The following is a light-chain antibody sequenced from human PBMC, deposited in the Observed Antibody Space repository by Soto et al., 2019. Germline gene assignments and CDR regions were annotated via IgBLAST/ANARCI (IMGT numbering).Light chain of an antibody. CDR3: CSYAGSSSNV. J-gene: IGLJ1*01. CDR1: SSDVGSYNL. Sequence: QSALTQPAPVSGSPGQSITISCTGTSSDVGSYNLVSWYQQHPGKAPKLMIYEGSKRPSGVSNRFSGSKSGNTASLTISGLQAVDEADYYCCSYAGSSSNVFGTGTKVTVL. V-gene: IGLV2-23*01. CDR2: EGS.